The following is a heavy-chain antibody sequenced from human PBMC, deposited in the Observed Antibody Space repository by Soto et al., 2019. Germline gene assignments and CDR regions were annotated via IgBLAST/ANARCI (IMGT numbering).Heavy chain of an antibody. D-gene: IGHD2-21*02. CDR1: GLTLVYYL. Sequence: GGSLRRSCMASGLTLVYYLMHWVRQAPGEGLMWVSRLQTDGSHPDYADSVKGRFTISRDNAKNTLYLQMNNLRAEDTAVYYCARGGDPDYWGQGTLVTVSS. J-gene: IGHJ4*02. CDR2: LQTDGSHP. CDR3: ARGGDPDY. V-gene: IGHV3-74*01.